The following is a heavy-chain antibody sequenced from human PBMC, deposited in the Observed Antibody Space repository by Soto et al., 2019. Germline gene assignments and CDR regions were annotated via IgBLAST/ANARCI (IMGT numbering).Heavy chain of an antibody. CDR3: ARPIGYCSGGSCREPDAFDI. CDR2: INAGNGNT. D-gene: IGHD2-15*01. CDR1: GYAFTSYA. Sequence: ASVKVSCKAAGYAFTSYAMHLVRQAPGQRLEWLGWINAGNGNTKYSQKFQGRVTITRDTSGSTAYMELSSLRSEDTAVYYCARPIGYCSGGSCREPDAFDIWGQGTMVTVSS. J-gene: IGHJ3*02. V-gene: IGHV1-3*01.